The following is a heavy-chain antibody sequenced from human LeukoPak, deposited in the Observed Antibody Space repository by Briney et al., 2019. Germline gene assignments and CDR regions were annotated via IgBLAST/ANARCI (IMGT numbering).Heavy chain of an antibody. D-gene: IGHD2-2*01. CDR3: AREAGDILVVPYY. Sequence: GASVKVSCKASGYTFTSYGISWVRQAPGQGLEWMGWMSPNSGNTGYAQKFQGRITMTRNTSISTAYMELSSLRSEDTAVYYCAREAGDILVVPYYWGQGALVTVSS. CDR1: GYTFTSYG. CDR2: MSPNSGNT. J-gene: IGHJ4*02. V-gene: IGHV1-8*02.